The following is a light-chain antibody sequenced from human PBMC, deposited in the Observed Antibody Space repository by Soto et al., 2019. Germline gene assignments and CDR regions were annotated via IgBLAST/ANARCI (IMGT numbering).Light chain of an antibody. CDR2: DAS. J-gene: IGKJ4*01. V-gene: IGKV1-33*01. CDR1: LDISNY. CDR3: QQYDNLPLT. Sequence: DIQMTQSPSSLSAYVGDRVTITCQARLDISNYLNWYQPKPGKAPKLLIYDASNVETGVTSRFSGSGSGTDLTFTISSLQPEDIATYDWQQYDNLPLTYGGGTKVEIK.